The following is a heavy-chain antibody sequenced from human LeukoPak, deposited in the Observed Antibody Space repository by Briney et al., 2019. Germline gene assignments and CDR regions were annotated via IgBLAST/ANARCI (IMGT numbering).Heavy chain of an antibody. Sequence: PGGSLRLSCAASGFTFSSYNMNWVRQAPGKGLEWVSYIGSSSSTIYYADSVKGRFTISRGNAKNSLYLQMNSLRDEDTAVYYCARDDTNDYIWGSYRSDAFDIWGQGTMVTVSS. CDR3: ARDDTNDYIWGSYRSDAFDI. D-gene: IGHD3-16*02. CDR2: IGSSSSTI. CDR1: GFTFSSYN. J-gene: IGHJ3*02. V-gene: IGHV3-48*02.